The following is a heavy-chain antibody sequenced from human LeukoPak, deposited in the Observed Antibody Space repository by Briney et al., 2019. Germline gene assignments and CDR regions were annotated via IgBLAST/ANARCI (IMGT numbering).Heavy chain of an antibody. V-gene: IGHV4-61*02. D-gene: IGHD3-10*01. CDR2: IYTSGST. CDR1: GGSISSGSYY. CDR3: ARESGSGSSFTFDY. Sequence: PSETLSLTCTVSGGSISSGSYYWSWIRQPAGKGLEWIGRIYTSGSTNYNPSLKSRVTISVDTSKNQFSLKLSSVTAADTAVYYCARESGSGSSFTFDYWGQGTLVTVSS. J-gene: IGHJ4*02.